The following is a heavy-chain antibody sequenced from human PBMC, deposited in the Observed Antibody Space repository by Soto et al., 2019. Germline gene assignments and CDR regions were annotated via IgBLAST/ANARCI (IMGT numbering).Heavy chain of an antibody. Sequence: SETLSLTCTVSGGSINSDYWTWIRQPPGRGLEWIGYIYYTGSTSYNPSLRSRVTISVDRSKNQFSLKLGSVTAADTAVYHCARLGYYDSSGYNLNAFDIWGQGTMVTVSS. V-gene: IGHV4-59*12. CDR2: IYYTGST. CDR3: ARLGYYDSSGYNLNAFDI. J-gene: IGHJ3*02. CDR1: GGSINSDY. D-gene: IGHD3-22*01.